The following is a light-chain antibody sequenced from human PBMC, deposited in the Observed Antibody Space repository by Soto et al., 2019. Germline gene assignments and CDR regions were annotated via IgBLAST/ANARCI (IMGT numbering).Light chain of an antibody. J-gene: IGLJ2*01. CDR3: GTWDSSLSAVV. CDR2: DSN. Sequence: QSVLTQPPSVSAAPGQRVTISCSGSSFNIGNGYVSWYQHLPGTAPKLLIYDSNKRPSGIPDRFSGSRSGTSATLGITGLQTGDEADYYCGTWDSSLSAVVFGGGTKLTVL. V-gene: IGLV1-51*01. CDR1: SFNIGNGY.